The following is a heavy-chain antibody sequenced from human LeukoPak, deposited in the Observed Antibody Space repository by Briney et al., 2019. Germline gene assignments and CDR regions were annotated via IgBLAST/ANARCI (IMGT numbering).Heavy chain of an antibody. D-gene: IGHD6-6*01. Sequence: PGGSLRLSCAVSGFTFRGFWMSWSRQAPGKGLEWVASINSDGSDGYYADVVKGRFTISRDNAKTSLYLQINSLRAEDTAVYYCARSSYSSSSSVWGQGTMVTVSS. J-gene: IGHJ3*01. CDR2: INSDGSDG. CDR1: GFTFRGFW. V-gene: IGHV3-7*03. CDR3: ARSSYSSSSSV.